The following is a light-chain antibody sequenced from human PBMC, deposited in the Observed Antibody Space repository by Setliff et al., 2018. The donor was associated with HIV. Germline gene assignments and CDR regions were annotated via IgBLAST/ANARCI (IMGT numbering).Light chain of an antibody. CDR2: EVN. CDR1: SSDVGSYNL. J-gene: IGLJ1*01. Sequence: QSALTQPASVSGSPGQSITMSCTGTSSDVGSYNLVSWYQQHPGKAPKLMLYEVNKRPSGVSNRFSGSKSGNTASLTISGLQAEDEADYYCCSYAGSSTYGFGTGTKVTVL. V-gene: IGLV2-23*02. CDR3: CSYAGSSTYG.